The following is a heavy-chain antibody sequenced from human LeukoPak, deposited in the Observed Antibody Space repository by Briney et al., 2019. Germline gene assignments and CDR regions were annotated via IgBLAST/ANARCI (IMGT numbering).Heavy chain of an antibody. Sequence: SETLSLTCTVSGGSISSYYWSWIRQPPGKGLEWIGYIYTSGSTNYNPSLKSRVTISVDTSKNQFSLKLSSVTAADTAVYYCARRWPFKNNWFDPWDQGTLVTVSS. CDR1: GGSISSYY. J-gene: IGHJ5*02. CDR2: IYTSGST. D-gene: IGHD4-23*01. CDR3: ARRWPFKNNWFDP. V-gene: IGHV4-4*09.